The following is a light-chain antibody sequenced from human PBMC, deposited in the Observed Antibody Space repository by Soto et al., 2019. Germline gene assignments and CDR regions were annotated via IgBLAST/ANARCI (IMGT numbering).Light chain of an antibody. CDR2: TDN. Sequence: QSVLTQPPSASGTPGQRVSISCSGSRSNIGRNTANWYQQLPGTAPKLLIHTDNQRPSGVSDRFSGSKSGTSASLAISERQSEDEADYYCAAWDDSLNGPVFGGGTKLTVL. CDR1: RSNIGRNT. CDR3: AAWDDSLNGPV. V-gene: IGLV1-44*01. J-gene: IGLJ3*02.